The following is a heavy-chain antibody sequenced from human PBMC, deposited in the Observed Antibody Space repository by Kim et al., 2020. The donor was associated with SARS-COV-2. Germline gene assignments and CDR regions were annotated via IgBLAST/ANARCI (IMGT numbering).Heavy chain of an antibody. V-gene: IGHV4-34*01. Sequence: SETLSLTCAVYGGSFSGYYWSWIRQPPGKGLEWIGEINHSGSTNYNPSLKSRVTISVDTSKNQFSLKLSSVTAADTAVYYCASLHDSSGYHGYVLDYWGQGTLVTVSS. J-gene: IGHJ4*02. CDR3: ASLHDSSGYHGYVLDY. CDR1: GGSFSGYY. CDR2: INHSGST. D-gene: IGHD3-22*01.